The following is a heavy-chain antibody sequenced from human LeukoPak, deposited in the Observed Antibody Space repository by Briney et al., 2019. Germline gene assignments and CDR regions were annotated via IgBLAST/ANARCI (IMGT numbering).Heavy chain of an antibody. J-gene: IGHJ4*02. D-gene: IGHD6-19*01. CDR3: ARGYSSDWYVDY. CDR1: GYTFTGYY. V-gene: IGHV1-2*02. Sequence: GASVKVSCKASGYTFTGYYLHWVRQAPGQGLEWMGWINPNSGGTNYAQTFQGRVTVTRDTSISTAYMELSRLRSDDSAVYYCARGYSSDWYVDYWGQGTLVTVSS. CDR2: INPNSGGT.